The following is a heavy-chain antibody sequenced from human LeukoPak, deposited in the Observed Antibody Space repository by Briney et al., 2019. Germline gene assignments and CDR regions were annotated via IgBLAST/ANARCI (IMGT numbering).Heavy chain of an antibody. Sequence: ASVKVSCNASRYTFTGYYMHWVRQAPGQGLEWMGRINPNSGGTNYAQKLQGRVTMNRDTSISTAYMELSRLRSDDTAVYYCARGAGYYYDSSGRDAFDIWGQGTMVTVSS. D-gene: IGHD3-22*01. CDR2: INPNSGGT. J-gene: IGHJ3*02. CDR1: RYTFTGYY. V-gene: IGHV1-2*06. CDR3: ARGAGYYYDSSGRDAFDI.